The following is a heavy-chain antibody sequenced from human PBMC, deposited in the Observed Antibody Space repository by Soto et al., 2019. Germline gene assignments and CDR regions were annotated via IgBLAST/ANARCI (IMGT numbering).Heavy chain of an antibody. D-gene: IGHD6-6*01. Sequence: GGSLRLSCAASGFPFSDYVMHWVRQAPGKGLEWVAGIWYDGSNKYYADSVKGRFTISRDNSKNTLYLQMNSLRAEDTAVYYCAKARSASSPEFRAYYYYGMDVWGQGTTVTVSS. J-gene: IGHJ6*02. CDR2: IWYDGSNK. CDR3: AKARSASSPEFRAYYYYGMDV. CDR1: GFPFSDYV. V-gene: IGHV3-30*02.